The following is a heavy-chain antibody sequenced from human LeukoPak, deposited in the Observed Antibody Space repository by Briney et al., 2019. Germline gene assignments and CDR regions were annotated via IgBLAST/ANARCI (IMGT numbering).Heavy chain of an antibody. D-gene: IGHD6-19*01. Sequence: GGSLRLSCAASGFTFSSYSMNWVRQAPGKGLEWVSYISSSSSTIYYADSVKGRFTISRDNAKNTLYLQMNSLRAEDTAVYYCATESSGWPTPFDYWGQGTLVTVSS. CDR1: GFTFSSYS. CDR3: ATESSGWPTPFDY. CDR2: ISSSSSTI. V-gene: IGHV3-48*01. J-gene: IGHJ4*02.